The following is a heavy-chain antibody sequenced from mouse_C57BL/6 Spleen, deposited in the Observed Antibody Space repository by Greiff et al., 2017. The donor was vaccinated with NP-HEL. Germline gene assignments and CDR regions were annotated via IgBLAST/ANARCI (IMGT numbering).Heavy chain of an antibody. V-gene: IGHV1-50*01. CDR3: ARRDYYLDY. CDR2: IDPSDSYT. J-gene: IGHJ2*01. Sequence: VQLQQPGAELVKPGASVKLSCKASGYTFTSYWMQWVKQRPGQGLAWIGEIDPSDSYTHYNQKFKGKATLTVDTSSSTAYMQLSSLTSEDSAVYYCARRDYYLDYWGQGTTLTVSS. CDR1: GYTFTSYW.